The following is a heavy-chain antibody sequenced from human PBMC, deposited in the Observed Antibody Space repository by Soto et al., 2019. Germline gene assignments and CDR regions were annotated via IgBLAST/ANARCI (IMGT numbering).Heavy chain of an antibody. CDR3: AREIYCSGGSCYSYFDS. V-gene: IGHV3-33*01. Sequence: QVQLVESGGGVVQPGRSLRLSCAASGFTFSSYGMHWVRQAPGKGLEWVAVIWYDGSNKYYADSVKGRFTISRDNSENPLYLQMSSLRAEDTAVYYCAREIYCSGGSCYSYFDSWGQGTLVTVSS. J-gene: IGHJ4*02. CDR1: GFTFSSYG. D-gene: IGHD2-15*01. CDR2: IWYDGSNK.